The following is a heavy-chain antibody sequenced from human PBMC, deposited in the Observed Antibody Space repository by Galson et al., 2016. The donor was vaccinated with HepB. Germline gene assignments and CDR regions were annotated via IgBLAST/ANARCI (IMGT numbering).Heavy chain of an antibody. D-gene: IGHD1-14*01. Sequence: SLRLSCAASGFAFSDYYMSWVRQPPGKGLEYISYIYSSRTITYYADSVKGRFTISRDNAKSSLDLQMSGLRPDDTAFYYSSTTRLLDNWGQGILVTVSS. CDR3: STTRLLDN. CDR2: IYSSRTIT. V-gene: IGHV3-11*01. J-gene: IGHJ4*02. CDR1: GFAFSDYY.